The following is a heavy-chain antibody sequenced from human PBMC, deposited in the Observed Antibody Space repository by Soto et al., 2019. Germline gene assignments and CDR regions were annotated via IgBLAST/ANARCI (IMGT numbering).Heavy chain of an antibody. J-gene: IGHJ3*01. V-gene: IGHV3-23*01. CDR1: GFTFSSYA. D-gene: IGHD4-17*01. CDR2: ISDAAGSA. CDR3: ARPYGGKIGDAPDL. Sequence: GGSLRLSCVASGFTFSSYAMSWVRQVPGKGLEWVSTISDAAGSAYYVDSVKGRFTISRDNSKKTLYLQMNSLRAEDSAVYYCARPYGGKIGDAPDLWGPGTMVTV.